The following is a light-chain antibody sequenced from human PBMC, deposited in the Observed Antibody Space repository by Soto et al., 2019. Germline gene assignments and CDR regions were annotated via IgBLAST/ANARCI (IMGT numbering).Light chain of an antibody. J-gene: IGKJ2*01. CDR3: QQYNSDAYT. CDR2: DAS. V-gene: IGKV1-5*01. CDR1: QSISSW. Sequence: DIQMTQSPSTLSASVGDRVTITCRASQSISSWLAWYQQKPGKAPKLLIYDASSLESGVPSRFSGSGSGTEFTLTISSLQPDDFATYYYQQYNSDAYTFGQGTKLEIK.